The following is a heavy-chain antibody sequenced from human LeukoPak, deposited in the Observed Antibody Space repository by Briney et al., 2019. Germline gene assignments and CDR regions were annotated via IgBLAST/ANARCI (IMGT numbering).Heavy chain of an antibody. Sequence: GGSLRLSCAASGLTFSSYSLNWVRQAPRKGLEWVSFISSSSSTMYYADSVKGRFTVSRDNAKNSLYLQMNNPRAEDTAVYYCARGLPTGDFDYWGQGTLVTVSS. J-gene: IGHJ4*02. CDR2: ISSSSSTM. CDR3: ARGLPTGDFDY. CDR1: GLTFSSYS. V-gene: IGHV3-48*01. D-gene: IGHD1-1*01.